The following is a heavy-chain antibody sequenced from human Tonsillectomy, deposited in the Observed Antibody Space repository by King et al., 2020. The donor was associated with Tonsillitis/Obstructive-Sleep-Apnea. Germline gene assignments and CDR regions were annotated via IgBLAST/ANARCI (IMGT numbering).Heavy chain of an antibody. CDR1: GGSISSGGYC. V-gene: IGHV4-31*03. CDR3: ARVTSGRPRYFDL. Sequence: VQLQESGPGLVKPSQTLSLTCTVSGGSISSGGYCWSWIRQHPGKGLEWIGYIYYSGSTYYNPSLKSRVTISVDTSKNQFSLKLSSVTAADTAVYYCARVTSGRPRYFDLWGRGTLVTVSS. CDR2: IYYSGST. D-gene: IGHD1-20*01. J-gene: IGHJ2*01.